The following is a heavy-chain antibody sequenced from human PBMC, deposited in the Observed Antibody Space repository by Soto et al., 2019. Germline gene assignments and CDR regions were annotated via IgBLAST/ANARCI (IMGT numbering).Heavy chain of an antibody. V-gene: IGHV4-4*02. Sequence: SETLSLTCAVSGGSISSSNWWSWVRQPPGKGLEWIGEIYHSGSTNYNPSLKSRVTISVDKSKNQFSLKLSSVTAADTAVYYCARVSGTNHVYYYYGMDVWGQGTTVTVSS. CDR1: GGSISSSNW. J-gene: IGHJ6*02. CDR2: IYHSGST. D-gene: IGHD2-8*01. CDR3: ARVSGTNHVYYYYGMDV.